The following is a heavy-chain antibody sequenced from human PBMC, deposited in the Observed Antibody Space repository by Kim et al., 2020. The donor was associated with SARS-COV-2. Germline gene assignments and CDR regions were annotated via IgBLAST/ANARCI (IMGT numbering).Heavy chain of an antibody. CDR1: GFTFSSYE. V-gene: IGHV3-48*03. Sequence: GGSLRLSCAASGFTFSSYEMNWVRQAPGKGLEWVSYISSSGSTIYYADSVKGRFTISRDNPKNSLYLQMNSLRAEDTAVYYCARETLYDFWDSGVDYWGQGTLVTVSS. CDR3: ARETLYDFWDSGVDY. CDR2: ISSSGSTI. D-gene: IGHD3-3*01. J-gene: IGHJ4*02.